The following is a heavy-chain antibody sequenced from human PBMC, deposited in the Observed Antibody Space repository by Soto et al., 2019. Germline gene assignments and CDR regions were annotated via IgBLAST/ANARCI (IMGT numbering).Heavy chain of an antibody. D-gene: IGHD6-25*01. CDR1: VRTFSSDW. Sequence: GGSLRLSCASSVRTFSSDWMHCVRQAPGKWLVWVSRINSDGSSTDYADSVKGRFTTSRDNAKNTLYLQMNSLRGEDTAVYYCARAIGFYGMEVLGQGTTRPGSS. CDR3: ARAIGFYGMEV. J-gene: IGHJ6*01. V-gene: IGHV3-74*01. CDR2: INSDGSST.